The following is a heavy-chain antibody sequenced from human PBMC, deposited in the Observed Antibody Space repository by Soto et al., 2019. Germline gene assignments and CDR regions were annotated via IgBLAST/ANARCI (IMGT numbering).Heavy chain of an antibody. D-gene: IGHD3-10*01. CDR2: VSGSGVST. CDR1: GFTLSEYG. V-gene: IGHV3-23*01. Sequence: ELQVLESGGGLVQPGGSLRLTCAASGFTLSEYGKILVRQAPGKGLEWVSFVSGSGVSTYYTDSVKGRFTISRDSSKNTVCLQMNSLRAEDTAVYYCATSNYGERDWGQGTLVTVSS. J-gene: IGHJ4*02. CDR3: ATSNYGERD.